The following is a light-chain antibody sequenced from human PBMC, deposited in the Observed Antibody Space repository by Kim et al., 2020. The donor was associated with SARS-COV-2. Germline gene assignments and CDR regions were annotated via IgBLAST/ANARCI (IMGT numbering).Light chain of an antibody. Sequence: DIQMTQSPSTLSASVGDRVTITCRASENIGTWLAWYQQKPGRAPSLLIYLASTLESGVPSRFSGTGSGTEFSLSITSLQPDDFATYYCQHYSLFPYTFGQGTKLEI. CDR3: QHYSLFPYT. CDR1: ENIGTW. CDR2: LAS. J-gene: IGKJ2*01. V-gene: IGKV1-5*03.